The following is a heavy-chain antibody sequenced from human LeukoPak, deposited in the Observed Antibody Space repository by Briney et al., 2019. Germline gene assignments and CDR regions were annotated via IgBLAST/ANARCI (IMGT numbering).Heavy chain of an antibody. D-gene: IGHD3-9*01. Sequence: SETLSLTCTVSGGSISSSSYYWGWIRQPPGKGLEWIGYIYYSGSTNYNPSLKSRVTISVDTSKNQFSLKLSSVTAADTAVYYCARDKIQLRYFDPLPGDSWGQGTLVTVSS. CDR3: ARDKIQLRYFDPLPGDS. CDR1: GGSISSSSYY. CDR2: IYYSGST. V-gene: IGHV4-61*05. J-gene: IGHJ5*01.